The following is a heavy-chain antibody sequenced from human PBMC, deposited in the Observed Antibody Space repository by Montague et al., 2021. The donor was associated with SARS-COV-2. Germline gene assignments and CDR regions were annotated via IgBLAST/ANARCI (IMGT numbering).Heavy chain of an antibody. V-gene: IGHV2-5*02. J-gene: IGHJ2*01. CDR3: ARVGMACSGGSLYPKIKAWYFDL. D-gene: IGHD2-15*01. CDR2: IYWDADK. CDR1: GFSLSTSGVG. Sequence: PALANPTQTLTLTRTFSGFSLSTSGVGVGWIRQPPGKALEWLALIYWDADKRYSPSLKSRPTITKDTSKNQGVLTMTNMDPVDTATCYCARVGMACSGGSLYPKIKAWYFDLWGRGTLVTVSS.